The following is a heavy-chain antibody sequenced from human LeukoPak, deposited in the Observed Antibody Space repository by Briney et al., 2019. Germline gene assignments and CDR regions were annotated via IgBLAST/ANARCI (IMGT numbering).Heavy chain of an antibody. J-gene: IGHJ4*02. CDR1: VGSSNRYY. Sequence: SETLSLTCSVSVGSSNRYYWSWIRQPPGKGLEWIGYIYSDGSTNYSPSLKSRVTISIDTSKTQVSLKLRSVTAADTAVYYCARVAVARSGYFDYWGQGTLVTVSS. D-gene: IGHD2-15*01. V-gene: IGHV4-4*09. CDR2: IYSDGST. CDR3: ARVAVARSGYFDY.